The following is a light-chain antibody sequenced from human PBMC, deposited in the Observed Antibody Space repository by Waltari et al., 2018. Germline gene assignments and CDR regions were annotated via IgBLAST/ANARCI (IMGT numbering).Light chain of an antibody. Sequence: NLMLIQPHSVSESPGKTVTISCTRSSGTFASSYVQWYQQRPGSAPTTVIYEDDQRPPGVPERFAGSTDSSANSASLTISGLKTEDEADYYCQSYDGSSPVVFGGGTKLTVL. CDR3: QSYDGSSPVV. J-gene: IGLJ2*01. CDR2: EDD. V-gene: IGLV6-57*04. CDR1: SGTFASSY.